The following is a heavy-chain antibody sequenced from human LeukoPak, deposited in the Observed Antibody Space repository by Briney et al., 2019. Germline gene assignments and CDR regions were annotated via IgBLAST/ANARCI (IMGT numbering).Heavy chain of an antibody. Sequence: SETLSLTCTVSGVSISSGGHYWSWIRQHPGEGLEWIGYIYSGGSTYHNPSLNSRVTISRDTSSNQFSLNLRSVTSADAALYYCARDPVFDGTYSYFFDFWGQGALVTVSS. V-gene: IGHV4-31*03. J-gene: IGHJ4*02. CDR2: IYSGGST. D-gene: IGHD1-26*01. CDR3: ARDPVFDGTYSYFFDF. CDR1: GVSISSGGHY.